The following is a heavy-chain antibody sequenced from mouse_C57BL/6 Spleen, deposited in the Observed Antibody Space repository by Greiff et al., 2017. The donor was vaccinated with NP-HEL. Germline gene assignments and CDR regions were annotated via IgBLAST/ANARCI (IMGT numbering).Heavy chain of an antibody. CDR2: IRLKSDNYAT. J-gene: IGHJ4*01. V-gene: IGHV6-3*01. CDR1: GFTFSNYW. Sequence: DVMLVESGGGLVQPGGSMKLSCVASGFTFSNYWMNWVRQSPEKGLEWVAQIRLKSDNYATHYAESVKGRFTISRDDSKSRVYLQMNNLRAEDTGIYYCTGGYGYAMDYWGQGTSVTVSS. D-gene: IGHD2-2*01. CDR3: TGGYGYAMDY.